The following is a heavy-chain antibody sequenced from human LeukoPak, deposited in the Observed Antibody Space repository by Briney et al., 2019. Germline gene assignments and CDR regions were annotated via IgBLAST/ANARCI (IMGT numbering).Heavy chain of an antibody. Sequence: SETLSLTCTVSGGSISSTTYYWAWIRQPPGKGLEWIGSIYKTGSTNYSPSLKSRVTISVDTSKNQFSLKLSSVTAADTAVYYCARHLTSGNHHDYWGQGTLVTVSS. CDR1: GGSISSTTYY. J-gene: IGHJ4*02. CDR2: IYKTGST. V-gene: IGHV4-39*01. D-gene: IGHD1-14*01. CDR3: ARHLTSGNHHDY.